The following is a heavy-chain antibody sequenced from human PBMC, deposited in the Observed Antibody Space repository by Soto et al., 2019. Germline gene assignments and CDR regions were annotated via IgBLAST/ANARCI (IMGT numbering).Heavy chain of an antibody. CDR1: GGAISGYY. CDR3: SNCQSCPARFSP. Sequence: PSETLSLTCPVTGGAISGYYWTWIRQSAGGGLEWIGRIYSSGSTNYNPSLKSRATISLDTSMIHFSLSLRALPAAATALYRSSNCQSCPARFSPWG. V-gene: IGHV4-4*07. D-gene: IGHD2-21*01. J-gene: IGHJ5*02. CDR2: IYSSGST.